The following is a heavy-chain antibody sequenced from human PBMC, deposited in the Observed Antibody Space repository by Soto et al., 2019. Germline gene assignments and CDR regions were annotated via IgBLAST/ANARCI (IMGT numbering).Heavy chain of an antibody. D-gene: IGHD6-6*01. V-gene: IGHV3-23*01. CDR2: ISGSGGST. Sequence: EVQLLESGGGLVQPGGSLRLSCAASGFPFSTYAMTWVRQAPGKGLEWVSAISGSGGSTYYVDSVKGRFTISRDKSKSTLFLQMNSLRAEDTAVYYCAKNWDTTFSSSSHWGQGALVTVSS. CDR1: GFPFSTYA. J-gene: IGHJ4*02. CDR3: AKNWDTTFSSSSH.